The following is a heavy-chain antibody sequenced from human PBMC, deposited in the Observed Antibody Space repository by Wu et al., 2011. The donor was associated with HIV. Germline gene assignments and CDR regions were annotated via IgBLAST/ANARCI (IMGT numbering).Heavy chain of an antibody. D-gene: IGHD2-21*01. J-gene: IGHJ4*02. CDR1: GYTFTSYG. Sequence: QVHLVQSGADVKKPGASVKVSCKTSGYTFTSYGISWVRQAPGQGLEWMGWISADNGDTNYAQKLQGRVTMTTDTSTSTAYMELSSLRSEDTAVYYCARDLGGDEDYWGQGTLVTVSS. CDR3: ARDLGGDEDY. CDR2: ISADNGDT. V-gene: IGHV1-18*01.